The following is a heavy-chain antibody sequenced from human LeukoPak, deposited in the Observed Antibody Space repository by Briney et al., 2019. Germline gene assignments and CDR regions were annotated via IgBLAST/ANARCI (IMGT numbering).Heavy chain of an antibody. CDR3: AKAFFRSRSGYYLRLYGMDV. CDR2: ISWNSGSI. J-gene: IGHJ6*02. D-gene: IGHD3-22*01. Sequence: GRSLRLSCAASGFTFDDYAMHWVRQAPGKGLEWVSGISWNSGSIGYADSVKGRFTISRDNAKNSLYLQMNSLRAEDTALYYCAKAFFRSRSGYYLRLYGMDVWGQGTTVTVSS. CDR1: GFTFDDYA. V-gene: IGHV3-9*01.